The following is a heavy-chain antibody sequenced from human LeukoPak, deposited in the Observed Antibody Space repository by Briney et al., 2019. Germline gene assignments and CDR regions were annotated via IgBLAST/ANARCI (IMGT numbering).Heavy chain of an antibody. V-gene: IGHV4-34*01. J-gene: IGHJ4*02. CDR1: GGSFSGYY. D-gene: IGHD6-19*01. CDR2: INHSGST. CDR3: ARGGRSSGWYFVFDY. Sequence: SETLSLTCAVYGGSFSGYYWSWIRQPPGKGLEWIGEINHSGSTNYNPSIKSRVTISVDTSKNQFSLKLSSVTAADTAVYYCARGGRSSGWYFVFDYWGQGTLVTVSS.